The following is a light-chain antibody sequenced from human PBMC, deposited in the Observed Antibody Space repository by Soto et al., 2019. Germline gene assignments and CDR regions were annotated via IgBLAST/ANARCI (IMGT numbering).Light chain of an antibody. CDR2: AAS. CDR1: QTISTH. V-gene: IGKV1-39*01. J-gene: IGKJ2*01. Sequence: DIQMTQSPSSLSASVRDRVTITCRASQTISTHLNWYQQKPGKAPKLLIYAASTLQSGVPSRFSGSGSGTDFTLTINSLQPEDFVTYYCQQSLTIPSTFGQGTKLEIK. CDR3: QQSLTIPST.